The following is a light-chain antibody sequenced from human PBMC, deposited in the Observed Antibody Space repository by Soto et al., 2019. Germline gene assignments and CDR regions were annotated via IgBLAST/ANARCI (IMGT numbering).Light chain of an antibody. V-gene: IGKV3-15*01. CDR3: QQYNNWLT. Sequence: VLTQSPCTLTVSPGERATLSCRASQSVSSSNLAWYQQKPGQAPRLLIYGASTRATGIPARFSGSGSGTEFTLTISSLQSEDFAVYYCQQYNNWLTFGQGTKV. CDR1: QSVSSSN. CDR2: GAS. J-gene: IGKJ1*01.